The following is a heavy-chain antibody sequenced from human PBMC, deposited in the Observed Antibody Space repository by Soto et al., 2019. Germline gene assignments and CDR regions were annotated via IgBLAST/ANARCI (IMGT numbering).Heavy chain of an antibody. V-gene: IGHV1-18*01. CDR2: ISAYNGNT. CDR1: GYTFTSYG. J-gene: IGHJ6*02. D-gene: IGHD6-19*01. Sequence: QVQLVQSGAEVKKPGASVKVSCKASGYTFTSYGISWVRQAPGQGLEWMGWISAYNGNTNYAQKLQGRVTMTTDTSTSTAYMELRSLRSDDTAVYYCARDRGGSGEYYYYYGMDVWGQGTTVTVSS. CDR3: ARDRGGSGEYYYYYGMDV.